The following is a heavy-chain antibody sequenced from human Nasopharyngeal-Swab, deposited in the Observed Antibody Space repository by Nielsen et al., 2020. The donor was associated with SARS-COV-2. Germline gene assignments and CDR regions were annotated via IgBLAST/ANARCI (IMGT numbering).Heavy chain of an antibody. D-gene: IGHD3-3*01. CDR2: ISTTGSSK. J-gene: IGHJ4*02. CDR3: ASGGYDFWSGYPSDY. Sequence: GGSLRLSCAASGFTFSDYCMSWIRQAPEKGLEWVSHISTTGSSKYYADSLKGRFTISRDNDKNSLYLQMNSLRADDTAVYYCASGGYDFWSGYPSDYWGLGTPVTVSS. CDR1: GFTFSDYC. V-gene: IGHV3-11*04.